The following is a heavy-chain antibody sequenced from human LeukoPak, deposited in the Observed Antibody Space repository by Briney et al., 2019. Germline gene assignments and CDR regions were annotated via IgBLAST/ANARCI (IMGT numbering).Heavy chain of an antibody. CDR2: ISGSGGVT. V-gene: IGHV3-23*01. Sequence: GGSLRLSCAASGFTFSSYWMHWVRQTPGKGLEWVSGISGSGGVTYYADSVKGRFSISRDNSKNTVFLHMNSLRVQDTAVYYCAKGVPGSGWYSGFDAFDVWGQGTMVTVSS. J-gene: IGHJ3*01. CDR1: GFTFSSYW. D-gene: IGHD6-19*01. CDR3: AKGVPGSGWYSGFDAFDV.